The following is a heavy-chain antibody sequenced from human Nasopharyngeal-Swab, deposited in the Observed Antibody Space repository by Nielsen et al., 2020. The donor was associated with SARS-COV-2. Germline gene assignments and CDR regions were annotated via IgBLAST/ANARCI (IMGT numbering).Heavy chain of an antibody. Sequence: SETLSLTCAVYGGSFSGYYWSWIRQPPGKGLEWIGEINHSGSTNYNPSLKSRVTISVDTSKNQFSLKLSSVTAADTAVYYRARSPKRYFDWPYYNYWGQGTLVTVSS. CDR1: GGSFSGYY. CDR2: INHSGST. V-gene: IGHV4-34*01. CDR3: ARSPKRYFDWPYYNY. D-gene: IGHD3-9*01. J-gene: IGHJ4*02.